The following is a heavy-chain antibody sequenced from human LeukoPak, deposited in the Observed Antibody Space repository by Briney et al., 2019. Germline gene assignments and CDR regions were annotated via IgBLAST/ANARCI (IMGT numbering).Heavy chain of an antibody. Sequence: SETLSLTCTVSGYSISSGYYWGWIRQPPGKGLEWIGSIYHSGSTYYNPSLKSRVTISVDRSKNQFSLKLSSVTAADTAVYYCARVRTNNWFDPWGQGTLVTVSS. CDR1: GYSISSGYY. V-gene: IGHV4-38-2*02. CDR3: ARVRTNNWFDP. J-gene: IGHJ5*02. CDR2: IYHSGST. D-gene: IGHD1-14*01.